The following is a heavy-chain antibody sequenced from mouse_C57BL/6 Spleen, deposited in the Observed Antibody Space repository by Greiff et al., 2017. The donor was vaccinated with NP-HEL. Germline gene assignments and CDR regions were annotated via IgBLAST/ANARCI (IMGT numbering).Heavy chain of an antibody. CDR1: GYTFTSYW. CDR3: ARIDGYYSWFAY. J-gene: IGHJ3*01. V-gene: IGHV1-69*01. CDR2: IDPSDSYT. Sequence: QVQLQQPGAELVMPGASVKLSCKASGYTFTSYWMHWVKQRPGQGLEWIGEIDPSDSYTNYNQKFKGKSTLTLDKSSSTAYMQLSSLTSEDSAVYYCARIDGYYSWFAYWGQGTLVTVSA. D-gene: IGHD2-3*01.